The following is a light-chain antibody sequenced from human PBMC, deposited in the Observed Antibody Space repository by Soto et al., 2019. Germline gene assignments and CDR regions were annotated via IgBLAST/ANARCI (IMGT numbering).Light chain of an antibody. V-gene: IGKV3-15*01. Sequence: DIVMTQSPATLSVSPGERATLSCRASQSVGSNLAWYHQTPGQAPRLLIYGASTRATGIPARLSGSGSGTEFTLTSSSQQSGDFAVYYCQQYNNWVTFGPGTKVEIK. J-gene: IGKJ3*01. CDR3: QQYNNWVT. CDR1: QSVGSN. CDR2: GAS.